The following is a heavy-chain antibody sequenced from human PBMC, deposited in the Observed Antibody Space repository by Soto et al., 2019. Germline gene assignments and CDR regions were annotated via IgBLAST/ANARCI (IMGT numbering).Heavy chain of an antibody. J-gene: IGHJ4*02. D-gene: IGHD3-10*01. Sequence: PGGSLRLSCAASGFTFSSYGMHWVRQAPGKGLEWVAVISYDGSNKYYADSVKGRFTVSRDNAKNTLYLQMNSLRAEETAIYYCARGGLHAYYKDNWGQGILVTVSS. CDR2: ISYDGSNK. CDR1: GFTFSSYG. V-gene: IGHV3-30*03. CDR3: ARGGLHAYYKDN.